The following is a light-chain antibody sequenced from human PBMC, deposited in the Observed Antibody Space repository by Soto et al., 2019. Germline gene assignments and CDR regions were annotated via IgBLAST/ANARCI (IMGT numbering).Light chain of an antibody. CDR1: QSISSY. J-gene: IGKJ5*01. Sequence: DIQMTQSPSSLSASAGDRVTITCRASQSISSYLNWFQQTPGKAPKLLIYTASNLQSGVPSRFSGSGSGTEFTLTISSRQPEDVAIYFCQQSYRIPIAFGQGTRVEIK. V-gene: IGKV1-39*01. CDR3: QQSYRIPIA. CDR2: TAS.